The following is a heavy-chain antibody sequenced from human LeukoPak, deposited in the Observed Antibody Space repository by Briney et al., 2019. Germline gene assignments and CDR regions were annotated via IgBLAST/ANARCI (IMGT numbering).Heavy chain of an antibody. CDR1: GGSFSGYY. Sequence: SETLSLTCAVYGGSFSGYYWSWIRQPPGKGLEWIGEINHSGSTNYSPSLKSRVTISVDTSKNQFSLKPSSVTAADTAVYYCARGWKEQRYFDWLLSPSWFDPWGQGTLVTVSS. J-gene: IGHJ5*02. CDR2: INHSGST. V-gene: IGHV4-34*01. CDR3: ARGWKEQRYFDWLLSPSWFDP. D-gene: IGHD3-9*01.